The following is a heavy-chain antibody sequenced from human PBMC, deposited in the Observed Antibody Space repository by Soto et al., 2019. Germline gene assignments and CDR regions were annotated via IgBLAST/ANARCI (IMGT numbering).Heavy chain of an antibody. J-gene: IGHJ6*02. CDR1: GFTFSNYA. CDR2: ISGSGGST. CDR3: VYVYYFNYLLGSWYYYYGMDV. D-gene: IGHD3-10*01. Sequence: PGGSLRLSCSASGFTFSNYAMSWVRQAPGKGLEWVSAISGSGGSTYYTDSVKGRYTISRDNSKKTVSLQMNSLRAEEKAVYYCVYVYYFNYLLGSWYYYYGMDVWGQGTTVTVSS. V-gene: IGHV3-23*01.